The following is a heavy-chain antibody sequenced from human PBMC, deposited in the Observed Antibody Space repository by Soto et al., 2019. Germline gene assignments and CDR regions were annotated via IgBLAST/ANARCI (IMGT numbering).Heavy chain of an antibody. D-gene: IGHD1-26*01. CDR1: GFTFSSYA. V-gene: IGHV3-23*01. CDR2: TGGSGGNT. Sequence: LRLSCAASGFTFSSYAMSWVRQAPGKGLDWVSATGGSGGNTYYAGSVKGRFTISRDNSKNTLYLQMNSLRAEDTAVYYCAKAIVGATAHAFDIWGQGTMVTVSS. CDR3: AKAIVGATAHAFDI. J-gene: IGHJ3*02.